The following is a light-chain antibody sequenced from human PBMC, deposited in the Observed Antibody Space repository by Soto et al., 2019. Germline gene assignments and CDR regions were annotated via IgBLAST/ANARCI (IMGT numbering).Light chain of an antibody. Sequence: EIEMSQSPSTLSASLGEGATLYCRASQGIGATLAWYQHKPGQTPRLLIYDTSTKDTGVPTRFRGGRSGAAFTLTINSLQYEDFVVYYCRPHNNRYYTFGEGTKVDIK. CDR3: RPHNNRYYT. V-gene: IGKV3-15*01. CDR1: QGIGAT. J-gene: IGKJ4*01. CDR2: DTS.